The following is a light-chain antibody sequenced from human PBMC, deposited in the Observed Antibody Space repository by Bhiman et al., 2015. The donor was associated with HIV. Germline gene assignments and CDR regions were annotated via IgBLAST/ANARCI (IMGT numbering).Light chain of an antibody. CDR3: QSYDSSLSGSV. CDR2: GNN. J-gene: IGLJ2*01. Sequence: QSVLTQSPSVSGTPGQRVTIFCSGSDSDIGINSVSWYQQLPGTAPKLLIYGNNNRPSGVPDRFSGSKSGTSASLAITGLQAEDEADYYCQSYDSSLSGSVFGGGTKLTVL. V-gene: IGLV1-40*01. CDR1: DSDIGINS.